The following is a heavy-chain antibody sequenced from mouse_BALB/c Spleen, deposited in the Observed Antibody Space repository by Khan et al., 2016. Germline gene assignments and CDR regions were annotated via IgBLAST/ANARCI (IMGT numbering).Heavy chain of an antibody. V-gene: IGHV1-7*01. D-gene: IGHD2-4*01. Sequence: QVQLQQSGAELAKPGASVKMSCKASGYTFTSYWMHWVKQRPGQGLEWIGYINPSTGYTEYNQKFKDKATLTADKSSSTAYMQLSSLTSEDSAVYYYGRYYDYAWCDYWGQGTLVTVSA. J-gene: IGHJ3*01. CDR1: GYTFTSYW. CDR3: GRYYDYAWCDY. CDR2: INPSTGYT.